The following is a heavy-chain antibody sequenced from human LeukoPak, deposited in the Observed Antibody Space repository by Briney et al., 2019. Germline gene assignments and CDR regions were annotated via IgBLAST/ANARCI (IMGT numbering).Heavy chain of an antibody. V-gene: IGHV1-46*01. CDR3: ARDMSGTLDY. Sequence: GASVKVSCKASGYTFTSYYMHWVRQAPGQGLEWMGIINPSGGSTSYAQKFQGRVTMTGDTSTSTVYVELSSLRSEDTAVYYCARDMSGTLDYWGQGTLVTVSS. J-gene: IGHJ4*02. CDR1: GYTFTSYY. CDR2: INPSGGST. D-gene: IGHD6-13*01.